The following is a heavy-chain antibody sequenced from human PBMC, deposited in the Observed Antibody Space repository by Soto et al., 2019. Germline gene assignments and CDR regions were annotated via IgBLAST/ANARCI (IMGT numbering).Heavy chain of an antibody. CDR1: GYTFTSYA. D-gene: IGHD1-26*01. V-gene: IGHV1-3*01. Sequence: QVPLVQSGAEVKKPGASVKVSCKASGYTFTSYAIHLVRQAPGQRLEWMGWINAGNGNTKYSQKFQGRVTITRDTSASTAYMELSSLRSEDTAVYYCARDLGVGAASDYWGQGTLVTVSS. CDR2: INAGNGNT. J-gene: IGHJ4*02. CDR3: ARDLGVGAASDY.